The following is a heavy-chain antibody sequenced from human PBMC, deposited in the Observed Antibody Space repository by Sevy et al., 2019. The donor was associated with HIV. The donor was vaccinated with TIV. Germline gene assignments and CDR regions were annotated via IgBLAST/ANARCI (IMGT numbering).Heavy chain of an antibody. CDR2: ISYDGNDK. V-gene: IGHV3-30*04. CDR1: AFTFSSYA. D-gene: IGHD3-10*01. CDR3: ARAQGVLLWFGEFPL. J-gene: IGHJ4*02. Sequence: GESLKISCAASAFTFSSYAMHWVRQAPGKGLEWVAVISYDGNDKDYADSVKGRFTISRDNSKNTLYLQMNSLRIEDTAVYYCARAQGVLLWFGEFPLWGPGTLVTVSS.